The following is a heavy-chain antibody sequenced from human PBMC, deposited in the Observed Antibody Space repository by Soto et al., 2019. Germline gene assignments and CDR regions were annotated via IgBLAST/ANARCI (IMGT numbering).Heavy chain of an antibody. D-gene: IGHD3-10*01. CDR1: GFTFSSYS. CDR3: ARGRGYYGSASGY. CDR2: ISSSSSTI. V-gene: IGHV3-48*01. J-gene: IGHJ4*02. Sequence: VQLVESGGGLVQPGGSLRLSCAASGFTFSSYSMNWVRQAPGKGLEWVSYISSSSSTIYYADSVKGRFTISRDNAKNSLYLQMNSLRAEDTAVYYCARGRGYYGSASGYWGQGTLVTVSS.